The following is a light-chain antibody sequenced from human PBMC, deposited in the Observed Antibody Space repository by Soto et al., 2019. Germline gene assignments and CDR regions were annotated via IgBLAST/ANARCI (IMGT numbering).Light chain of an antibody. V-gene: IGKV1-39*01. J-gene: IGKJ3*01. CDR3: QQSYNTPPVT. Sequence: DIQMTQSPSSLSASVGDRVTITCRASRSISINLNWYQQQPGKAPKLLIYAASSLQSGVPLRFSGSGSGTDFTLTISSLQPEDFATYYCQQSYNTPPVTFGPGTRVDIK. CDR2: AAS. CDR1: RSISIN.